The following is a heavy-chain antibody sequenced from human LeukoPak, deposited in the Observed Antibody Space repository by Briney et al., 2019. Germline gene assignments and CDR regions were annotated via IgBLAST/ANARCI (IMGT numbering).Heavy chain of an antibody. CDR2: IGVRGGVT. D-gene: IGHD5-24*01. J-gene: IGHJ3*02. CDR3: AKDRARCVYDI. Sequence: GGSLRLSCTASGFTFSAYAMSWVRQAPGKGLEWVSSIGVRGGVTFYADSVKGRFTISRDNYKNTVYLDINSLRGADTALYYCAKDRARCVYDIWGQGTTVTVSS. CDR1: GFTFSAYA. V-gene: IGHV3-23*01.